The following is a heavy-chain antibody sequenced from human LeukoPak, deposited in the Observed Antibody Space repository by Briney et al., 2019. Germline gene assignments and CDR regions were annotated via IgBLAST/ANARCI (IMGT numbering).Heavy chain of an antibody. J-gene: IGHJ6*02. CDR3: ARAGYSSSSGGYNYYYYGMDV. CDR1: GGTFSSYA. Sequence: GASVKVSCKASGGTFSSYAIRWVRQAPGQGLEWMGRIIPILGIANYAQKFQGRVTITADKSTSTAYMELSSLRSEDTAVYYCARAGYSSSSGGYNYYYYGMDVWGQGTTVTVSS. D-gene: IGHD6-6*01. CDR2: IIPILGIA. V-gene: IGHV1-69*04.